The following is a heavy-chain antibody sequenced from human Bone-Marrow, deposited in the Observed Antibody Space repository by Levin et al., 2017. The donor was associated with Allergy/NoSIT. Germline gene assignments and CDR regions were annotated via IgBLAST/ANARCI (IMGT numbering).Heavy chain of an antibody. CDR3: ARAGLRLGTGSAFDY. CDR1: GASFSGYF. D-gene: IGHD5-12*01. V-gene: IGHV4-34*01. CDR2: INHSGNM. J-gene: IGHJ4*02. Sequence: SQTLSLTCPVSGASFSGYFWTWIRLSPGKGLEWIGDINHSGNMNYNPSLKSRVTISADTSKKQFSLRLTSVTAADTAVYYCARAGLRLGTGSAFDYWGQGTLVTVSS.